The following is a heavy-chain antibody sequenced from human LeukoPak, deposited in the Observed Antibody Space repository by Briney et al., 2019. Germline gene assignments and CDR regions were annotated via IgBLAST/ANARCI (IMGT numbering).Heavy chain of an antibody. CDR3: ARQDWGFMVATPGTDY. CDR2: IIPIFGTA. Sequence: SVKVSCQASGGTFSSYATSWVRQAPGQGLEWMGGIIPIFGTANYAQKFQGRVTITADESTSTAYMELSSLRSEDTAVYYCARQDWGFMVATPGTDYWGQGTLVTVSS. J-gene: IGHJ4*02. V-gene: IGHV1-69*13. CDR1: GGTFSSYA. D-gene: IGHD5-12*01.